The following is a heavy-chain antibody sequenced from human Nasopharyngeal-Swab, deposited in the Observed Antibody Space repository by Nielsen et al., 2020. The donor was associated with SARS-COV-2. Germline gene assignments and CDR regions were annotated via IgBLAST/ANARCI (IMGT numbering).Heavy chain of an antibody. D-gene: IGHD4-11*01. CDR3: ARDGDYTDV. V-gene: IGHV4-61*02. J-gene: IGHJ6*02. Sequence: SETLSLNCTVSGGSISSGSYYWSRLRQPAGKGLEWIGRIYTSGSTNYNPALKSQVTISVDTPKNQFSLKLGCVTAADTAVYYCARDGDYTDVWGQGTTVTVSS. CDR1: GGSISSGSYY. CDR2: IYTSGST.